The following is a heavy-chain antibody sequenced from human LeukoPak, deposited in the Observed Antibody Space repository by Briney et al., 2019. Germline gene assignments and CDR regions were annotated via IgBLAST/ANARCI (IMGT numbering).Heavy chain of an antibody. Sequence: GGSLRLSCAASGFTFSSYWMSWVRQAPGKGLEWVANINQDGSEKHYVDSVKGRFTISRDNAKNSLYLQMNSLRAEDTAVYYCARDEDFWSGYHDYWGQGTLVTVSS. D-gene: IGHD3-3*01. V-gene: IGHV3-7*01. J-gene: IGHJ4*02. CDR1: GFTFSSYW. CDR2: INQDGSEK. CDR3: ARDEDFWSGYHDY.